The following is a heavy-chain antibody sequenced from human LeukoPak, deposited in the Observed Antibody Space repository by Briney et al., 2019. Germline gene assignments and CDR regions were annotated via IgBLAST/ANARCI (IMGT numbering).Heavy chain of an antibody. V-gene: IGHV3-11*01. CDR2: ISRSGSTK. Sequence: GGSLRLSYAASGFTFSDYNMRWIRQAPGKGLEWVSSISRSGSTKYYADSVEGRFTVSRDNAKNSLFLQMNSLRAEDTAVYYCARVLRYCSGGNCYSGGLGYMDVWGKGTTVIISS. CDR3: ARVLRYCSGGNCYSGGLGYMDV. D-gene: IGHD2-15*01. CDR1: GFTFSDYN. J-gene: IGHJ6*03.